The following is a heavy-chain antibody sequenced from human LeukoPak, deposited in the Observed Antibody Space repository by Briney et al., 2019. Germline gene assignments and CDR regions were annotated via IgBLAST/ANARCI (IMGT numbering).Heavy chain of an antibody. D-gene: IGHD3-3*01. V-gene: IGHV1-2*02. CDR1: GYTFTGYY. CDR3: ARAGTIFGVVSFDY. CDR2: INPNSGGT. Sequence: GASVKVSCKASGYTFTGYYMHWVRQAPGQGLEWMGWINPNSGGTNYAQKFQGRVTMTRDTSISTAYMKLSRLRSDDTAVYYCARAGTIFGVVSFDYWGQGTLVTVSS. J-gene: IGHJ4*02.